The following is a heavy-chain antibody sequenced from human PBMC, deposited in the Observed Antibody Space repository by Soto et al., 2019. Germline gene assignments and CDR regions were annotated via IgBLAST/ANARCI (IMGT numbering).Heavy chain of an antibody. J-gene: IGHJ4*02. CDR3: AKVAKPRVVIEYFDY. CDR2: ISSSGGRT. CDR1: GFSFVNYG. D-gene: IGHD3-3*01. V-gene: IGHV3-23*01. Sequence: EVQLLESGGGLVQPGGSVRLSCGTSGFSFVNYGMDWVRQAPGKGLEWVSGISSSGGRTYFADSVRGRFTISRDNSKNTMYLQMDSLRVEDTAVYYCAKVAKPRVVIEYFDYWGQGSLVTVSS.